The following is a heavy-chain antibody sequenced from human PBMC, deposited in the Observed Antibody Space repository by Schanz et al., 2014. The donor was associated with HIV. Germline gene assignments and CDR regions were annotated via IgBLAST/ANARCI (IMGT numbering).Heavy chain of an antibody. CDR1: GFMFSSYG. J-gene: IGHJ4*02. V-gene: IGHV3-23*01. CDR2: ISSGGGRT. CDR3: ATAAVTDYSDN. D-gene: IGHD4-17*01. Sequence: EVQLLESGGGLVQPGGSLRLSCAASGFMFSSYGMSWVRQAPGKGLEWVSIISSGGGRTYYADSVKGRFTISRDNSKNTLYLQMNSLRGEDTAVYYCATAAVTDYSDNWGQGTLVTVSS.